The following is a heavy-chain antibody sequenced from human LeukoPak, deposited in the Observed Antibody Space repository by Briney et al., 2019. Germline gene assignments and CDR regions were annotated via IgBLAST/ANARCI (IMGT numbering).Heavy chain of an antibody. CDR1: GYTFTSYG. V-gene: IGHV1-18*01. J-gene: IGHJ3*02. Sequence: ASVKVSGKASGYTFTSYGISWVRQAPGQGLEWMGWISAYNGDTNYAQKLQGRVTMTTDTSTSTAYMELRSLRSDDTAVYYCARDRGYSGSLDDAFDIWGQGTMVTVSS. D-gene: IGHD1-26*01. CDR3: ARDRGYSGSLDDAFDI. CDR2: ISAYNGDT.